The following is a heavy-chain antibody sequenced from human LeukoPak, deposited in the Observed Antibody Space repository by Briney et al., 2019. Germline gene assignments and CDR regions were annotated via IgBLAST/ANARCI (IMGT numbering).Heavy chain of an antibody. J-gene: IGHJ4*02. CDR3: AGGRGGYSYGSSFDY. CDR1: GFTFSSYW. D-gene: IGHD5-18*01. CDR2: IKQDGSEK. Sequence: GGSLRLSCAASGFTFSSYWMSWVRQAPGKGLEWVANIKQDGSEKYYVDSVKGRFTISRDDAKNSLYLQMNSLRAEDTAVYYCAGGRGGYSYGSSFDYWGQGTLVTVSS. V-gene: IGHV3-7*01.